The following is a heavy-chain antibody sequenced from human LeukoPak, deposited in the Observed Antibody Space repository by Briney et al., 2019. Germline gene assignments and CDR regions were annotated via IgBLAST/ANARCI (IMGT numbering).Heavy chain of an antibody. CDR3: ARGGRGWELDTFDY. Sequence: PGGSLRLYCAASEFTFSSFSMHWVRQAPGKGLEWVALISYDGSDKYYADSVKGRFIISRDNSKNVLYLQMNSLRTEDTAIYYCARGGRGWELDTFDYWGHGTLVTVSS. V-gene: IGHV3-30*04. J-gene: IGHJ4*01. D-gene: IGHD1-26*01. CDR1: EFTFSSFS. CDR2: ISYDGSDK.